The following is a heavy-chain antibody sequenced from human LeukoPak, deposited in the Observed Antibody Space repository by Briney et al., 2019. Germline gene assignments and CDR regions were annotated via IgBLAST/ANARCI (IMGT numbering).Heavy chain of an antibody. CDR3: ANAEWPLDY. CDR1: GFTFSSYA. Sequence: GGSLRLSCAVSGFTFSSYAMSWVRQAPGKGLEWVSGISGSGGRTYYADSVKGRFTISRDNSKNTLYVQMNSLRAEDTAVYYCANAEWPLDYWGQGTLVTVSS. V-gene: IGHV3-23*01. J-gene: IGHJ4*02. CDR2: ISGSGGRT. D-gene: IGHD3-3*01.